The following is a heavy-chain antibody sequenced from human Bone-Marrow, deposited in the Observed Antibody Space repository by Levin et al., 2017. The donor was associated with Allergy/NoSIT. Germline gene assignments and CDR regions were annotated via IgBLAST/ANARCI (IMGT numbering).Heavy chain of an antibody. CDR3: ANDTGEWLVQGLDYFDY. CDR2: IRWNSGSI. V-gene: IGHV3-9*01. Sequence: GGSLRLSCAASGFTFDDYAMHWVRQAPGKGLEWVSVIRWNSGSIGSADSVKGRFTISRDNAKNSLYVQMNSPGAEDTALCYWANDTGEWLVQGLDYFDYWGQGTLVTDSA. J-gene: IGHJ4*02. CDR1: GFTFDDYA. D-gene: IGHD6-19*01.